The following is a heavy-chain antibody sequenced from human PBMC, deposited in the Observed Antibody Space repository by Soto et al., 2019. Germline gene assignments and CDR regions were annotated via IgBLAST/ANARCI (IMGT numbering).Heavy chain of an antibody. CDR3: AHRATMTIFGLIIDNGIWYDP. D-gene: IGHD3-3*01. Sequence: QINRIESGPTLVKPTQTLTLTCTFSGFSLSTSGAAVGWVRQPPGRALEWLALIYWDGDKRYNASLGNRLTITKDTSMNQVVLTLTNVDPADTATYYCAHRATMTIFGLIIDNGIWYDPWDQGTRVIVSS. V-gene: IGHV2-5*02. J-gene: IGHJ5*02. CDR2: IYWDGDK. CDR1: GFSLSTSGAA.